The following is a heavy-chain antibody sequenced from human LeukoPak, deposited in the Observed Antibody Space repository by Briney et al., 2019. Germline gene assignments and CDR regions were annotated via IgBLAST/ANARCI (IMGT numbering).Heavy chain of an antibody. Sequence: SETLSLTCSVSGGSMNSYYWSWIRQSPGKGLEWIGYIYYSGSTNYSPSLKSRVTISVDTSKNQFSLKLSSVTAADTAVYYCARHVWLQPFDYWGQGTLVTVSS. V-gene: IGHV4-59*08. J-gene: IGHJ4*02. CDR1: GGSMNSYY. CDR2: IYYSGST. CDR3: ARHVWLQPFDY. D-gene: IGHD3-9*01.